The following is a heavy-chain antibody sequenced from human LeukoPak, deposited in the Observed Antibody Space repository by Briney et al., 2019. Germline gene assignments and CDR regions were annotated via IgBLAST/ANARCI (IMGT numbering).Heavy chain of an antibody. CDR3: AKGSNYYDSSGYDY. D-gene: IGHD3-22*01. CDR1: GFTFNNYG. CDR2: IWYDGSNK. V-gene: IGHV3-33*06. J-gene: IGHJ4*02. Sequence: GGSLRLSCAASGFTFNNYGMHWVRQAPGKGLEWMALIWYDGSNKYYADSVKGRFTISRDNSKNTLYLQMNSLRAEDTAVYYCAKGSNYYDSSGYDYWGQGTLVTVSS.